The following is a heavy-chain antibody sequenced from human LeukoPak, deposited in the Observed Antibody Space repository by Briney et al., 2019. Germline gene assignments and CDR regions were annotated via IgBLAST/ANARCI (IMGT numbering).Heavy chain of an antibody. J-gene: IGHJ4*02. CDR1: GGTFSSYA. CDR2: IILIFGAA. Sequence: GSSVKVSCKASGGTFSSYAISWVRQAPGQGLEWMGGIILIFGAANYAQKFQGRVTITADESTSTAYMELSSLRSEDTAVYYCARGSLWGIAVAGGLFDYWGQGTLVTVSS. D-gene: IGHD6-19*01. V-gene: IGHV1-69*01. CDR3: ARGSLWGIAVAGGLFDY.